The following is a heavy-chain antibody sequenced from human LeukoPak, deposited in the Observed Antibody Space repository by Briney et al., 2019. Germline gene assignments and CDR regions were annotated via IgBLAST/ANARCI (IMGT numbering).Heavy chain of an antibody. D-gene: IGHD3-22*01. CDR3: AKDLSVYCDSRGFDP. Sequence: GGSLRLSCAASGFTFSSYGMHWVRQAPGKGLEWVAFVSCDGGNKYYVDSVKGRFTISRDNSKNTLYLQMNSLRAEDTAVYCCAKDLSVYCDSRGFDPWGQGTLVTVSS. CDR1: GFTFSSYG. V-gene: IGHV3-30*18. CDR2: VSCDGGNK. J-gene: IGHJ5*02.